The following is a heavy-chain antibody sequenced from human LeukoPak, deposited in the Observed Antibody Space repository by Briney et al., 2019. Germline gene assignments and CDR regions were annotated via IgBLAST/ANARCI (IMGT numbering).Heavy chain of an antibody. CDR2: INTDGSST. J-gene: IGHJ4*02. Sequence: GGSLRLSCAASGFTFSSYWMHWVRQAPGKGLVWVSRINTDGSSTSYADSVKGRFTISRDNAKNTLYLQMNSLRAEDTAVYYCARDPGYCSSTSCHPFDYWGQGTLVTVSS. CDR3: ARDPGYCSSTSCHPFDY. D-gene: IGHD2-2*01. V-gene: IGHV3-74*01. CDR1: GFTFSSYW.